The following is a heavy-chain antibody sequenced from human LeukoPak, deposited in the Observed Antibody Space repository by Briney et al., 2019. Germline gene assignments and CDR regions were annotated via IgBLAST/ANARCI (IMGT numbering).Heavy chain of an antibody. J-gene: IGHJ4*02. V-gene: IGHV3-7*01. CDR2: IKQDGREK. Sequence: GCLRLSCAASGFTFSSYWMSRVRQAPGKGLEWVANIKQDGREKYYVDSVKGRFTISRDNAKNSLYLQMNSPRAEDTAMYYCARVGSASFDYWGQGTLVTVSS. CDR1: GFTFSSYW. CDR3: ARVGSASFDY. D-gene: IGHD1-26*01.